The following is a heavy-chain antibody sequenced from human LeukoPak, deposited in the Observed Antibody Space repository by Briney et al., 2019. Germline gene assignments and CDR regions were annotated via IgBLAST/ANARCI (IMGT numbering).Heavy chain of an antibody. J-gene: IGHJ6*02. D-gene: IGHD3-22*01. Sequence: SETLSLTCAVYGGSFSGYYWSWIRQPPGKGLEWIGEINHSGSTNYNPSLKSRVTISVDTSKNQFSLKLSSVTAADTAVYYCARVREDDSSGAYYYYYGMGVWGQGTTVTVSS. CDR3: ARVREDDSSGAYYYYYGMGV. V-gene: IGHV4-34*01. CDR1: GGSFSGYY. CDR2: INHSGST.